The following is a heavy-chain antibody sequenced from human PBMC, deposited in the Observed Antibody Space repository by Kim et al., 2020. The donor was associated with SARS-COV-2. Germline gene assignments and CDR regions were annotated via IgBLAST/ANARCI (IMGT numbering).Heavy chain of an antibody. D-gene: IGHD5-18*01. J-gene: IGHJ6*03. CDR2: IYYSGST. CDR1: GGSISSYY. Sequence: SETLSLTCTVSGGSISSYYWSWIRQPPGKGLEWIGYIYYSGSTNYNPSLKSRVTISVDTSKNQFSLKLSSVTAADTAVYYCARQRSGIQLWLEDPYYYYYMDVWGKGTTVTVSS. V-gene: IGHV4-59*08. CDR3: ARQRSGIQLWLEDPYYYYYMDV.